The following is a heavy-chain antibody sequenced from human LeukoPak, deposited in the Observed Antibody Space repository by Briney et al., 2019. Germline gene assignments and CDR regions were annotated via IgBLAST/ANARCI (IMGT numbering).Heavy chain of an antibody. Sequence: GGSLRLSCAASGFTVSSNYMSWVRQAPGKGLEWVGLIRDKPDGGTTDYAAPVKGRFTISRDDSKSTLYLQMNSLKTEDTAVYYCTTDNAPGMDVWGQGTTVTVSS. CDR3: TTDNAPGMDV. V-gene: IGHV3-15*01. CDR1: GFTVSSNY. CDR2: IRDKPDGGTT. D-gene: IGHD2-2*01. J-gene: IGHJ6*02.